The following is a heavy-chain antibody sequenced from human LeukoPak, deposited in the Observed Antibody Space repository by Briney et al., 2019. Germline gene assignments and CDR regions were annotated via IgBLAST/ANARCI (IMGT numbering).Heavy chain of an antibody. D-gene: IGHD6-19*01. CDR1: GGTFSSYA. CDR3: ARDWTYSSGWYVPGRGFYMDV. V-gene: IGHV1-69*06. J-gene: IGHJ6*03. CDR2: IIPIFGTA. Sequence: GASVKVSCKASGGTFSSYAISWVRQAPGQGLEWMGGIIPIFGTANYAQKFQGRVTITADKSTSTAYMELSSLRSEDTAVYYCARDWTYSSGWYVPGRGFYMDVWGKGTTVTVSS.